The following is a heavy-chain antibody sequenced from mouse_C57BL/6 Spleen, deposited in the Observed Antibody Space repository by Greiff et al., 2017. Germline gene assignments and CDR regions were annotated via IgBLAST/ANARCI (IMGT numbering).Heavy chain of an antibody. CDR3: ARDLPLAY. CDR1: GYSITSGYY. J-gene: IGHJ3*01. CDR2: ISYDGSN. V-gene: IGHV3-6*01. Sequence: EVKLMESGPGLVKPSQSLSLTCSVTGYSITSGYYWNWIRQFPGNKLEWMGYISYDGSNNYNPSLKNRISITRDTSKNQFFLKLNSVTTEDTATYYCARDLPLAYWGQGTLVTVSA.